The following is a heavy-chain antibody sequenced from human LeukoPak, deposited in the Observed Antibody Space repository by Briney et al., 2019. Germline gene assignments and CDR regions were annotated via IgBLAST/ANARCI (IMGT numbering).Heavy chain of an antibody. V-gene: IGHV4-39*07. J-gene: IGHJ4*02. CDR2: IYYSGST. CDR1: GGSISSSSYY. D-gene: IGHD4-23*01. Sequence: SETLSLTCTVSGGSISSSSYYWGWIRQPPGKGLEWIGSIYYSGSTYYNPSLKSRVTISVDTSKNQFSLKLSSVTAADTAVYYCARDVYGGNSGGQYYFDYWGQRTLVTVSS. CDR3: ARDVYGGNSGGQYYFDY.